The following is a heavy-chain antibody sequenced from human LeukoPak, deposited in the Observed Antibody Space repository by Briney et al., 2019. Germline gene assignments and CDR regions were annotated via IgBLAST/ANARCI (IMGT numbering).Heavy chain of an antibody. CDR2: IIPILGIA. V-gene: IGHV1-69*04. D-gene: IGHD3-22*01. CDR1: GGTFSSYA. Sequence: ASVKVSCKASGGTFSSYAISWVRQAPGQGLEWRGGIIPILGIANYAQKFQGRVTITADKSTSTAYMELSSLRSEDTAVYYCARGSPDSSGYYYYYYYGMDVWGQGTTVTVSS. CDR3: ARGSPDSSGYYYYYYYGMDV. J-gene: IGHJ6*02.